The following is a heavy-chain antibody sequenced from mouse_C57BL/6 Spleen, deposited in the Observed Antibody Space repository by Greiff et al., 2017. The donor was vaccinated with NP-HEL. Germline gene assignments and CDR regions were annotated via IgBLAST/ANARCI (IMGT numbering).Heavy chain of an antibody. D-gene: IGHD5-1*01. V-gene: IGHV1-15*01. J-gene: IGHJ2*01. CDR2: IDPETGGT. CDR3: TRYELGTYYFDC. Sequence: VQLQQSGAELVRPGASVTLSCKASGYTFTDYEMHWVKQTPVHGLEWIGAIDPETGGTAYNQKFKGKAILTADKSSSTAYMELRSLTSEDSAVYYCTRYELGTYYFDCWGQGTTLTVSS. CDR1: GYTFTDYE.